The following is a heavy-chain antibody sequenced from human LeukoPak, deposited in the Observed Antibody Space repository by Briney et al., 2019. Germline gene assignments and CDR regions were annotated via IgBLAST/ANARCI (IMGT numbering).Heavy chain of an antibody. CDR1: GGSISSGSYY. CDR3: ARDAGGGSYPDWFDP. CDR2: IYTSGST. Sequence: PSETLSLTCTVSGGSISSGSYYWSWIRQPAGKGLEWIGRIYTSGSTHYNPSLKSRVTMSVDTSKNQFSLKLSSVTAADTAVYYCARDAGGGSYPDWFDPWGQGTLVTVSS. D-gene: IGHD1-26*01. V-gene: IGHV4-61*02. J-gene: IGHJ5*02.